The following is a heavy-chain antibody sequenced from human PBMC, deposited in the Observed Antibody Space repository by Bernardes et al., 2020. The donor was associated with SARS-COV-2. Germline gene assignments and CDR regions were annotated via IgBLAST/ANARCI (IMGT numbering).Heavy chain of an antibody. CDR2: ISSSSRYI. D-gene: IGHD3-3*01. J-gene: IGHJ4*02. CDR3: ARDNAGVQYYDFWSGSVNYYFDY. Sequence: GGSLRLSCAASGFTFSSYSMNWVRQAPGKGLEWVSSISSSSRYIYYADSVKGRFTISRDNAKNSLYLQMNSLRAEDTAVYYCARDNAGVQYYDFWSGSVNYYFDYWGQGTLVTVSS. V-gene: IGHV3-21*01. CDR1: GFTFSSYS.